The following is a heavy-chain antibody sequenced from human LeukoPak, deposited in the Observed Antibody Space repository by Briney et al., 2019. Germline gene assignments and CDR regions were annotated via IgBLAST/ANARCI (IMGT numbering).Heavy chain of an antibody. CDR3: ARDLDVYNNNPGFEIDY. CDR1: GFTFSSYA. J-gene: IGHJ4*02. D-gene: IGHD5-24*01. Sequence: PGRSLRLSCAASGFTFSSYAMHWVRQAPGKGLEWVANMNQHGSEKYYVGSVKGRFTISRDNAKNSLYLQMNSLRVEDTAVYYCARDLDVYNNNPGFEIDYWGQGTLVTVSS. CDR2: MNQHGSEK. V-gene: IGHV3-7*01.